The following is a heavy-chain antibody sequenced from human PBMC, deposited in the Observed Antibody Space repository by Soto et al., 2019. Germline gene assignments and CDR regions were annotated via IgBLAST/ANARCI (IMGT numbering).Heavy chain of an antibody. J-gene: IGHJ4*01. V-gene: IGHV3-21*01. CDR3: EREGVTNYTDYYFDL. CDR2: ISGSGIDI. Sequence: GSRRLPCTASGFAFYYYNMNWVRQAPGRGLEWVSSISGSGIDIHFTDSVKGRFTISRDNAKTSLYLQMDSLRPEDTAIYYCEREGVTNYTDYYFDLWGHGALVTVYS. D-gene: IGHD4-4*01. CDR1: GFAFYYYN.